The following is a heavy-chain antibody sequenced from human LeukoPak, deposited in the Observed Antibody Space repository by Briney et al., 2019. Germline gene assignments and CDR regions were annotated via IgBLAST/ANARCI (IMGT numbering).Heavy chain of an antibody. V-gene: IGHV4-30-4*02. CDR2: IYFTGST. J-gene: IGHJ4*02. CDR1: GGSISSGDYY. Sequence: PSDTLSLTCTVSGGSISSGDYYWSWVRQPPGKGRKWVGYIYFTGSTYYNPSLKSRLTISVDTSKNQFSLRLSSMTAADTAVYYCARHPGIAVTGTGFQYWGQGTLVTVSS. CDR3: ARHPGIAVTGTGFQY. D-gene: IGHD6-19*01.